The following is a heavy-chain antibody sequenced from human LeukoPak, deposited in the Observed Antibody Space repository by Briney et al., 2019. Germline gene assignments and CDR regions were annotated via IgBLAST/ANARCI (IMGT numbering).Heavy chain of an antibody. J-gene: IGHJ4*02. CDR2: IYPGDSDA. D-gene: IGHD3-16*01. CDR1: GYTFSTYW. CDR3: GRSYYDPLWGRGAYFDH. Sequence: GESLKISCKASGYTFSTYWIAWVRQMPGKGLEWMGIIYPGDSDAKYNPSFRGQVTISADKSINTAYLQWGSLKASDTAIYYCGRSYYDPLWGRGAYFDHWGQGTLVTVSS. V-gene: IGHV5-51*01.